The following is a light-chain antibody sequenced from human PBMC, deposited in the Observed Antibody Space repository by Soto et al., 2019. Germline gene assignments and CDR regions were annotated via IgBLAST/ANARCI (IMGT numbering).Light chain of an antibody. V-gene: IGKV1-5*01. CDR3: QHYNSYSEA. Sequence: DIQMTQSPSTLSASVGDRVTITCRASQSISSWLAWYQQKPGKAPNLPIYAASTLQSGVPSRFSGSGSGTDFTLTISSLQPDDFATYYCQHYNSYSEAFGQGTRWIS. CDR1: QSISSW. CDR2: AAS. J-gene: IGKJ1*01.